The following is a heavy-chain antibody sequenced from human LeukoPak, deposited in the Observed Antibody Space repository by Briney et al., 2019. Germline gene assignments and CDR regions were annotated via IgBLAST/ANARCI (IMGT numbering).Heavy chain of an antibody. J-gene: IGHJ4*02. D-gene: IGHD1-26*01. CDR1: GFTFNNFW. Sequence: GGSLRLSCAASGFTFNNFWMTWVRQAPGKGLEWVADIKEDGSAKFYVDSVKCGFTISRDNSKNSVYLQMDSLRVEDTAVYYCVTAGWELAYWGQGTLVTVSS. CDR3: VTAGWELAY. CDR2: IKEDGSAK. V-gene: IGHV3-7*01.